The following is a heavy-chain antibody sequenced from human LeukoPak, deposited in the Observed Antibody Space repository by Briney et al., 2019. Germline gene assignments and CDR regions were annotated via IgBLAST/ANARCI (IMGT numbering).Heavy chain of an antibody. J-gene: IGHJ4*02. CDR3: ARVLHSRETPDY. CDR2: ISAYNGNT. D-gene: IGHD3-22*01. V-gene: IGHV1-18*01. CDR1: GYTFTSYG. Sequence: ASVKVSCKASGYTFTSYGISWVRQAPGQGLEWMGWISAYNGNTNYVQKLQGRVTMTTDTSTSTAYMELRSLRSDDTAVYYCARVLHSRETPDYWGQGTLVTVSS.